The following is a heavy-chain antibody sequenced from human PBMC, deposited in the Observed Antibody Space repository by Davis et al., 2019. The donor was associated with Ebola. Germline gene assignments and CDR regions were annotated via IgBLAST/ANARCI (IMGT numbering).Heavy chain of an antibody. CDR3: AKDREYYDFWSGYYGGGDYYYGMDV. CDR2: ISYDGSNK. V-gene: IGHV3-30*18. D-gene: IGHD3-3*01. Sequence: PGGSLRLSCAASGFTFSSYGMHWVRQAPGKGLEWVAVISYDGSNKYYADSVKGRFTISRDNSKNTLYLQMNSLRAEGTAVYYCAKDREYYDFWSGYYGGGDYYYGMDVWGQGTTVTVSS. CDR1: GFTFSSYG. J-gene: IGHJ6*02.